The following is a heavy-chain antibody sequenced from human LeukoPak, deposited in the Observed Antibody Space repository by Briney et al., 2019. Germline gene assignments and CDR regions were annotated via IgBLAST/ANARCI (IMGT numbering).Heavy chain of an antibody. CDR3: ARDNDYYGSGSFDY. J-gene: IGHJ4*02. D-gene: IGHD3-10*01. CDR2: IYTSGST. CDR1: GGSISSYY. Sequence: SETLSLTCTVSGGSISSYYWSWIRQPAGKGLEWIGRIYTSGSTNYNPSLKSRVTMSVDTSKNQFSLKLSSVTAADTAVYYCARDNDYYGSGSFDYWGQGTLVTVSS. V-gene: IGHV4-4*07.